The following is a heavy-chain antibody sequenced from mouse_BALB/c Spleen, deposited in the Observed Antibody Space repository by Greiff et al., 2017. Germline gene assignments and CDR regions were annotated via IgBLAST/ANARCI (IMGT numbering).Heavy chain of an antibody. CDR1: GFTFTDYY. V-gene: IGHV7-3*02. J-gene: IGHJ2*01. CDR2: IRNKANGYTT. CDR3: ARDGVALDY. Sequence: EVNVVESGGGLVQPGGSLRLSCATSGFTFTDYYMSWVRQPPGKALEWLGVIRNKANGYTTEYSASVKGRFTISRDNSPSILYLQMNTLRAEDSATYYCARDGVALDYWGQGTTLTVSS. D-gene: IGHD1-1*02.